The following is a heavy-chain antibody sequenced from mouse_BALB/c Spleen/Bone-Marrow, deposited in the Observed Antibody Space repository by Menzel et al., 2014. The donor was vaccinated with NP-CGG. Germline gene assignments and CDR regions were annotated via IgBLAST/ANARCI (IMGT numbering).Heavy chain of an antibody. CDR3: AYDYDPSYAMDY. CDR2: INPSNGRT. CDR1: GYTFTSYW. V-gene: IGHV1S81*02. Sequence: QVQLQQSGAELVKPGASVKLSCKASGYTFTSYWMHWAKQRPGQGLEWIGEINPSNGRTNYNEKFKSKATLTVDKSSSTAYMQLNSLTSEDSAVYYCAYDYDPSYAMDYWGQGTSVTVSS. J-gene: IGHJ4*01. D-gene: IGHD2-4*01.